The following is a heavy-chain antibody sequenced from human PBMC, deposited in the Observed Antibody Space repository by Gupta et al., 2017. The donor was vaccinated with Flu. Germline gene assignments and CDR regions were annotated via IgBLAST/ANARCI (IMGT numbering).Heavy chain of an antibody. CDR3: AGWDRSKKVFLDH. V-gene: IGHV1-24*01. J-gene: IGHJ4*02. Sequence: QVQLVHSGAEVNTPGDSVNVPRRVSRETLSGFSISLVRKAPGKELDWRGGFDPEDGDMIFAQKFRSRSAVTEDTSTDTGNMELTSLTSEDSAMDYCAGWDRSKKVFLDHWGQGTLVTVSS. D-gene: IGHD1-26*01. CDR2: FDPEDGDM. CDR1: RETLSGFS.